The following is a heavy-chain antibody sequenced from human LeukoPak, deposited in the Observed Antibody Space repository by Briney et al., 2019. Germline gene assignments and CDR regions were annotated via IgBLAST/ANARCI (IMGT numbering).Heavy chain of an antibody. CDR1: GGTFSSYA. CDR3: ASGIVEAARGSATDAFDI. J-gene: IGHJ3*02. Sequence: GSSVKVSCKASGGTFSSYAINWVRQAPGQGLEWMGGIIPIFGTANYAQKFQGRVTITTDESTSTAYMELSSLRSEDTAVYYCASGIVEAARGSATDAFDIWGQGTMVTVSS. CDR2: IIPIFGTA. V-gene: IGHV1-69*05. D-gene: IGHD1-26*01.